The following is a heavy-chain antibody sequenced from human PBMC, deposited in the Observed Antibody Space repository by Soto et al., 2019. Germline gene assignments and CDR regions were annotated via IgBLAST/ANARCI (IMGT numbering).Heavy chain of an antibody. D-gene: IGHD6-13*01. CDR2: IYPGDSDT. V-gene: IGHV5-51*01. Sequence: GESLKISCKGSGYSFTSYWIGWVRQMPGKGLEWMGIIYPGDSDTRYSPSFQGQVTISADKSISTAYLQWSSLKASDTAMYYCARLESRIYPHSSSWPHPLFDYWGQGTLVTVSS. J-gene: IGHJ4*02. CDR1: GYSFTSYW. CDR3: ARLESRIYPHSSSWPHPLFDY.